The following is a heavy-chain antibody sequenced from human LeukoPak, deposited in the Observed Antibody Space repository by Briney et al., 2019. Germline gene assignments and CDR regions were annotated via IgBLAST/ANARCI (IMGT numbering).Heavy chain of an antibody. CDR1: GFTFSSYW. CDR3: ALTPLRYFDWLLGGGDY. CDR2: IKQDGSEK. D-gene: IGHD3-9*01. V-gene: IGHV3-7*03. Sequence: GGSLRLSCAASGFTFSSYWMSWVRQAPGKGLEWVANIKQDGSEKYYVDSVKGRFTISRDNSKNTLYLQMNSLRAEDTAVYYCALTPLRYFDWLLGGGDYWGQGTLVTVSS. J-gene: IGHJ4*02.